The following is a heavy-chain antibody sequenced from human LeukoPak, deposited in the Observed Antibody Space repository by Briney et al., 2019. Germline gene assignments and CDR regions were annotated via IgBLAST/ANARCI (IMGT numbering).Heavy chain of an antibody. Sequence: PSETLSLTCAVSGGSISSTNWWSWVRQPPGKGLEWIGYIYYSGSTNYNPSLKSRVTISVDTSKNQFSLKLSSVTAADTAVYYCARHIIAAAGKVWFDPWGQGTLVTVSS. D-gene: IGHD6-13*01. V-gene: IGHV4-4*02. J-gene: IGHJ5*02. CDR2: IYYSGST. CDR1: GGSISSTNW. CDR3: ARHIIAAAGKVWFDP.